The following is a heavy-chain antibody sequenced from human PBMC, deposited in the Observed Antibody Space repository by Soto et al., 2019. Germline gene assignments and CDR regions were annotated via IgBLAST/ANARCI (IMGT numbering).Heavy chain of an antibody. J-gene: IGHJ6*03. CDR1: GFTFSSYA. D-gene: IGHD3-9*01. CDR3: ARDRRLRYFDWLLSQPLTYYYYMDV. CDR2: ISGSGGST. Sequence: PGGSLRLSCAASGFTFSSYAMSWVRQAPGKGLEWVSAISGSGGSTYYADSVKGRFTISRDNSKNTLYLQMNSLRAEDTAVYYCARDRRLRYFDWLLSQPLTYYYYMDVWGKGTTVTVAS. V-gene: IGHV3-23*01.